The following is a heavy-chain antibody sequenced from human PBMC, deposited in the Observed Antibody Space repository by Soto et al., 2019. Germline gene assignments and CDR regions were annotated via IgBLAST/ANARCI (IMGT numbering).Heavy chain of an antibody. D-gene: IGHD2-21*02. J-gene: IGHJ5*02. Sequence: PSETVSLTCTVSGGSISSSSYYWGWIRQPPGKGLEWIGSIYYSGSTYYNPSLKSRVTISVDTSKNQFSLKLSSVTAADTAVYYCARAMVVTQNWFDPWGQGTLVTVSS. V-gene: IGHV4-39*01. CDR2: IYYSGST. CDR3: ARAMVVTQNWFDP. CDR1: GGSISSSSYY.